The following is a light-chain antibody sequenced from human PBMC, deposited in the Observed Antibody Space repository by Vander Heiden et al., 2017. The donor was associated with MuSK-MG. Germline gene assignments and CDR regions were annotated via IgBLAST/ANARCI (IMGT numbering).Light chain of an antibody. J-gene: IGLJ2*01. V-gene: IGLV1-44*01. CDR2: SND. CDR1: ASNIGSNA. CDR3: ATWDDSLDGPV. Sequence: QSVLTQPPSASGTPGQRVIISCSGSASNIGSNAVNWYQQVPGTAPKLLIYSNDQWPSGVPDRYSGSRSGTSASLASSGLQSEDEADYYCATWDDSLDGPVFGGGTKLTVL.